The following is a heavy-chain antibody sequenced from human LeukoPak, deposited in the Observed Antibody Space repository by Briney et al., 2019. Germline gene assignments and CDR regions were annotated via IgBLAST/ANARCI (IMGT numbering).Heavy chain of an antibody. Sequence: GGSLRLSCAASGFTFSNAWMSLVRQAPGKGLEWVGRIKSKTDGGTTDYAAPVKGRFTISRDDSKNTLYLQMNSLKTEDTAVYYCTAAVAGTWFDYWGQGTLVTVSS. CDR1: GFTFSNAW. J-gene: IGHJ4*02. V-gene: IGHV3-15*01. D-gene: IGHD6-19*01. CDR3: TAAVAGTWFDY. CDR2: IKSKTDGGTT.